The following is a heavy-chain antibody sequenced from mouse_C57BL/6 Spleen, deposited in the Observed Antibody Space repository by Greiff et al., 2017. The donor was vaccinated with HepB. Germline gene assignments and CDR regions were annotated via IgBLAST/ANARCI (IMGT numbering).Heavy chain of an antibody. CDR3: ARYSSGYAFFAY. Sequence: VQLQQSGPELVKPGASVKIPCKASGYTFTDYNMDWVKQSHGKSLEWIGDINPNNGGTIYNQKFKGKATLTVDKSSSTAYMELRSLTSEDTAVYYCARYSSGYAFFAYWGQGTLVTVSA. J-gene: IGHJ3*01. CDR2: INPNNGGT. CDR1: GYTFTDYN. V-gene: IGHV1-18*01. D-gene: IGHD3-2*02.